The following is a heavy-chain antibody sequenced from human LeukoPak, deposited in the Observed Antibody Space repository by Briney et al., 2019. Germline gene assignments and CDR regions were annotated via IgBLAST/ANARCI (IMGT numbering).Heavy chain of an antibody. V-gene: IGHV3-48*03. CDR1: GFTFSSYE. J-gene: IGHJ4*02. CDR2: ISSSGSTI. CDR3: ASGGIYYGAAFDF. Sequence: GGSLRLSCAASGFTFSSYEMNWVRQAPGKGLEWVSYISSSGSTIYYADSGKGRFTISRDNAKNSLYLQMNSLRAEDTALYYCASGGIYYGAAFDFWGQGSLVTVSA. D-gene: IGHD1-26*01.